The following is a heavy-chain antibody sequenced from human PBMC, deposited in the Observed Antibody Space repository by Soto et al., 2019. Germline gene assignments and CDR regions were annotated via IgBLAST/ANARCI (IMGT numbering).Heavy chain of an antibody. V-gene: IGHV4-4*07. Sequence: PSETLSLTCTVSGGSISSYYWSWIRQPAGKGLEWIGRIYTSGSTNYNPSLKSRVTMSVDTPKNQFSLKLSSVTAADTAVYYCAREDIVVVVAAKLYYYYGMDVWGQGTTVTVSS. J-gene: IGHJ6*02. CDR1: GGSISSYY. CDR3: AREDIVVVVAAKLYYYYGMDV. CDR2: IYTSGST. D-gene: IGHD2-15*01.